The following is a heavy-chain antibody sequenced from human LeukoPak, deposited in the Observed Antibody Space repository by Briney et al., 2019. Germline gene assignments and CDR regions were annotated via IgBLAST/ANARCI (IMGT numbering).Heavy chain of an antibody. CDR2: INHSGST. D-gene: IGHD4-23*01. CDR3: ARVGSGVNLYYFDY. CDR1: GGSFSGYY. V-gene: IGHV4-34*01. J-gene: IGHJ4*02. Sequence: SETLSLTSAVYGGSFSGYYWSWIRQPPGKGLEWIGEINHSGSTNYNPSLKSRVTISVDTSKNQFSLRLSSVTAADTAVYYCARVGSGVNLYYFDYWGQGTLVTVSS.